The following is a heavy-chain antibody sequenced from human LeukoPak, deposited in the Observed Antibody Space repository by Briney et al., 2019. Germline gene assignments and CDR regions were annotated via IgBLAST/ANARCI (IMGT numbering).Heavy chain of an antibody. V-gene: IGHV3-48*04. CDR3: ARDRGGSYSAIDY. J-gene: IGHJ4*02. CDR2: ISSSSITI. D-gene: IGHD2-15*01. CDR1: GFTFSSYS. Sequence: QSGGSLRLSCAASGFTFSSYSLNWVRQAPGKGLEWVSFISSSSITIYYADSVKGRFTISRDNAEKSLYPQMNSLRAEDTAVYYCARDRGGSYSAIDYWGQGTLVTVSS.